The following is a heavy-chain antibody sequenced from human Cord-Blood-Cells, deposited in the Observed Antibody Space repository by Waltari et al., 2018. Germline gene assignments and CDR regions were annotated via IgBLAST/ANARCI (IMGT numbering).Heavy chain of an antibody. CDR2: ISGSGGST. CDR1: GFTFSSYA. Sequence: EVQLLESGGGLVQPGGSLRLSCAASGFTFSSYAMSWVRQAPGKGLEWVSAISGSGGSTYYADSVKGRFTNSRDNSKNTLYLQMNSLRAEDTAVYYCAKGCSSTSCYDYWGQGTLVTVSS. CDR3: AKGCSSTSCYDY. J-gene: IGHJ4*02. D-gene: IGHD2-2*01. V-gene: IGHV3-23*01.